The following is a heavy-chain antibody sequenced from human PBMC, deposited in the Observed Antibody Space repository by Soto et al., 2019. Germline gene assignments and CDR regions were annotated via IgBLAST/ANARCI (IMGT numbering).Heavy chain of an antibody. J-gene: IGHJ5*02. V-gene: IGHV4-34*01. CDR2: INHSGST. CDR1: GGSFSGYY. D-gene: IGHD3-3*01. Sequence: SETLSLTCAVSGGSFSGYYWSWIHQPPGKGLEWIGEINHSGSTNYNPSLKSRVTISVDTSKNQFSLKLSSVTAADTAVYYCARGRAYYDFWSGYNWFDPWGQGTLVTVSS. CDR3: ARGRAYYDFWSGYNWFDP.